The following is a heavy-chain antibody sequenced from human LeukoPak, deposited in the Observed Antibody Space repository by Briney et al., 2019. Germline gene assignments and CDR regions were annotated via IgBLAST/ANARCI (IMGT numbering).Heavy chain of an antibody. Sequence: SETLSLTCTVSGGSISSGNYYWSWIRQPPGKGLEWIAYMYYSGSTYYNPSLKSRVTMSADTSKNQLSLKLSSVTAADTAVYYCARPYYYDSRIDPWGQGILVTVSS. J-gene: IGHJ5*02. V-gene: IGHV4-30-4*01. CDR3: ARPYYYDSRIDP. D-gene: IGHD3-22*01. CDR1: GGSISSGNYY. CDR2: MYYSGST.